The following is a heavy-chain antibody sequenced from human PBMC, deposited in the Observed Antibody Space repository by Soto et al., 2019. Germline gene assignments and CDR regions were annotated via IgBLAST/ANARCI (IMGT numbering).Heavy chain of an antibody. V-gene: IGHV3-30*18. CDR3: AKFLSGSYLMYFQH. CDR2: ISYDGSNK. Sequence: GGSLRLSCAASGFTFSSYGMHWVRQAPGKGLEWVAVISYDGSNKYYADSVKGRFTISRDNSKNTLYLQMNSLRAEDTAVYYCAKFLSGSYLMYFQHWGQGTLVTVSS. J-gene: IGHJ1*01. D-gene: IGHD1-26*01. CDR1: GFTFSSYG.